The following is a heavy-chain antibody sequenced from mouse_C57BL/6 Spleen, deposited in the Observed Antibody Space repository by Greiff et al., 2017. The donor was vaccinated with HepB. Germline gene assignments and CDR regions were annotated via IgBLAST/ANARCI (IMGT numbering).Heavy chain of an antibody. CDR2: INPGSGGT. Sequence: VQLQESGAELVRPGTSVKVSCKASGYAFTNYLIEWVKQRPGQGLEWIGVINPGSGGTNYNEKFKGKATLTADKSSSTAYMQLSSLTSEDSAVYFCARTEKTAQATSWFAYWGQGTLVTVSA. CDR1: GYAFTNYL. V-gene: IGHV1-54*01. J-gene: IGHJ3*01. D-gene: IGHD3-2*02. CDR3: ARTEKTAQATSWFAY.